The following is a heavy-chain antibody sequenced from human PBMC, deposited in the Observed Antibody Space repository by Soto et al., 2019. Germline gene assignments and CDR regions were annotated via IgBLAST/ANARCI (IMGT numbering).Heavy chain of an antibody. CDR2: IYYSGST. V-gene: IGHV4-39*01. CDR1: GGSISSSSYY. D-gene: IGHD6-6*01. CDR3: ARSIAARRGYVDY. J-gene: IGHJ4*02. Sequence: PSETLSLTCTVSGGSISSSSYYWGWIRQPPGKGLEWIGSIYYSGSTYYNPSLKSRVTISVDTSKNQFSLKLSSVTAADTAVYYCARSIAARRGYVDYWGQGTLVTVSS.